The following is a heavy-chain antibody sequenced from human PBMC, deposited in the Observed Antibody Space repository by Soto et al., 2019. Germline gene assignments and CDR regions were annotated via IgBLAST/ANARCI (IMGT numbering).Heavy chain of an antibody. Sequence: SETLSLTCTVSGGSISSGGYYWSWIRQHPGKGLEWIGYIYYSGSTYYNPSLKSRVTISVDTSKNQFSLKLSSVTAADTAVYYCARVNSYYDSSGYYTFDYWGQGTLVTVSS. J-gene: IGHJ4*02. V-gene: IGHV4-31*03. CDR3: ARVNSYYDSSGYYTFDY. CDR1: GGSISSGGYY. D-gene: IGHD3-22*01. CDR2: IYYSGST.